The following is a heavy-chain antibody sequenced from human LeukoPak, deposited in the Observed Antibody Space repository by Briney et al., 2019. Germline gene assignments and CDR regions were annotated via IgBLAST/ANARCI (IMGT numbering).Heavy chain of an antibody. V-gene: IGHV3-23*01. CDR1: GITFSTIG. CDR3: ANVVGGY. CDR2: ISKSGGST. D-gene: IGHD2-21*01. J-gene: IGHJ4*02. Sequence: GGSLRLSCAVSGITFSTIGVSWVRQAPGKGLEWVPIISKSGGSTFYADPVRGRFTISRDNSKDMLYLQMNSLTAEDTAVYYCANVVGGYWGQGTLVTVSS.